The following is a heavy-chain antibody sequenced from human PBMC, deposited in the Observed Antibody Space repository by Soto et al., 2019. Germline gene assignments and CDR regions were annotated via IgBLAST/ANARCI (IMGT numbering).Heavy chain of an antibody. Sequence: EVQLLESGGGLVQPGGSLRLSCAASGFTFSSYAMSWVRQAPGKGLKWVSGISGSGGSTYYADSVKGRFTISRDNSKNTLYLQMNSLRAEDTAIYYCAKVAGPYVEYYGMDVWGQGTTVTVSS. J-gene: IGHJ6*02. V-gene: IGHV3-23*01. CDR2: ISGSGGST. CDR1: GFTFSSYA. CDR3: AKVAGPYVEYYGMDV. D-gene: IGHD3-10*01.